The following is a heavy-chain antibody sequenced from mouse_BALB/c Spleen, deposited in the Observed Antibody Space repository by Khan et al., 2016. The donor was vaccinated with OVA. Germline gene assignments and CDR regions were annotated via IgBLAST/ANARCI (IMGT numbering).Heavy chain of an antibody. V-gene: IGHV1-4*01. CDR1: GYTFTSNK. D-gene: IGHD2-14*01. J-gene: IGHJ4*01. Sequence: VQLQESGAELARPGASVKMSCEASGYTFTSNKMHWVKQRPGQGLEWIGYINPRSGYTNYNQKLKDKATLTADKSSSTAYMQLSSLTSEDYAVYCGARGTTGDAMDYWGQGTSVIVSS. CDR2: INPRSGYT. CDR3: ARGTTGDAMDY.